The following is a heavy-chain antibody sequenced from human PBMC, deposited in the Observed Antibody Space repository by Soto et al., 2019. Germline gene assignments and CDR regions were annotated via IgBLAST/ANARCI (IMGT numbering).Heavy chain of an antibody. V-gene: IGHV4-31*03. CDR1: GGSISSGGYY. D-gene: IGHD2-15*01. Sequence: QVQLQESGPGLVKPSPTLSLTCTVSGGSISSGGYYWSWIRQHPGKGLEWIGYIYYSGSTYYNPSLKSRVTTSVDTSKNQFSLKLSSVTAADTAVYYCARDLGGRHPYYFDYWGQGTLVTVSS. CDR3: ARDLGGRHPYYFDY. CDR2: IYYSGST. J-gene: IGHJ4*02.